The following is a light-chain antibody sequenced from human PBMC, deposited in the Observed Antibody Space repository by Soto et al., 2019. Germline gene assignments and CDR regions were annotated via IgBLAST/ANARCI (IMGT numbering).Light chain of an antibody. J-gene: IGKJ4*01. Sequence: DIVMTQSPDSLAVSLGERATINCKSSQSVLYSSNNKNYLAWYQQKPGQPPKLRIYWASTRESGVPDRFSGSGSGTDFTLAISSLQAEDVAVYYCQQYYSTPQTFGGGTKVDIK. CDR3: QQYYSTPQT. CDR2: WAS. V-gene: IGKV4-1*01. CDR1: QSVLYSSNNKNY.